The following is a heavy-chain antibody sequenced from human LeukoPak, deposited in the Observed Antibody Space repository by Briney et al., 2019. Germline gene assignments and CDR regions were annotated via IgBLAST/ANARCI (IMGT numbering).Heavy chain of an antibody. J-gene: IGHJ3*02. V-gene: IGHV3-21*01. CDR2: ISSSSSYI. CDR1: GFTFRTNS. D-gene: IGHD2-15*01. Sequence: GGSLSFSGPPSGFTFRTNSRNWFRQAQGKGLKWVSSISSSSSYIYYADSVKGRFTISRDNAKNSLYLQMNSLRAEDTAVYYCARFGGGGDAFDIWGQGTMVTVSS. CDR3: ARFGGGGDAFDI.